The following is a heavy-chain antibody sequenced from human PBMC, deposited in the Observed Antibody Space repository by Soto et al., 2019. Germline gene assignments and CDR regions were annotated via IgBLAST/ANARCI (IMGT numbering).Heavy chain of an antibody. V-gene: IGHV3-11*01. CDR2: ISSSGDTG. Sequence: GGSLRLSCAASGFTFSAYYMSWIRQAPGKGLEWISYISSSGDTGNYADSVKGRFTVSRANYNTLYLQMDSLRVEDTATYYCTRTTFPPSHSSRWYPASWGQGSLVTVSS. J-gene: IGHJ5*02. CDR1: GFTFSAYY. CDR3: TRTTFPPSHSSRWYPAS. D-gene: IGHD6-19*01.